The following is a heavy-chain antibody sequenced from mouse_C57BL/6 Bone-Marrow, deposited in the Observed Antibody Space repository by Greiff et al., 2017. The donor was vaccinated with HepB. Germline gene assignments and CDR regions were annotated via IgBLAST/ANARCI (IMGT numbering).Heavy chain of an antibody. CDR3: TQGGRFAY. CDR2: IDPENGDT. J-gene: IGHJ3*01. Sequence: EVQLQQSGAELVRPGASVKLSCTASGFNIKDDYMHWVKQRPEQGLEWIGWIDPENGDTEYASKFQGKATITADTSSNTAYLQRSSLTSEDTAVYYCTQGGRFAYWGQGTLVTVSA. CDR1: GFNIKDDY. V-gene: IGHV14-4*01.